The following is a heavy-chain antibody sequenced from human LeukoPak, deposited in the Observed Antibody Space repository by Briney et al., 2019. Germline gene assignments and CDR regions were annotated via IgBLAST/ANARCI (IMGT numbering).Heavy chain of an antibody. D-gene: IGHD1-26*01. J-gene: IGHJ6*03. CDR3: ASVASGGSYYYYYYMDV. Sequence: SETLSLTCTVSGYSISSGYYWGWIRQPPGKGLEWIGVYHVGTTDYNPSLKSRVTISVDGSKNQMSLTLSSVAAEDTAAYYCASVASGGSYYYYYYMDVWGKGTTVTVSS. CDR2: VYHVGTT. CDR1: GYSISSGYY. V-gene: IGHV4-38-2*02.